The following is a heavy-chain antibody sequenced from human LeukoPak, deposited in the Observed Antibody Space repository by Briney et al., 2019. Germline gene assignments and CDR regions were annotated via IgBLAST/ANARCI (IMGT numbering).Heavy chain of an antibody. V-gene: IGHV3-11*01. CDR1: GLTFSDYY. CDR2: ISTRGSTI. Sequence: GGSLRLSCAASGLTFSDYYMSWIRQAPGKGLEWVSYISTRGSTIYYADAVNGRFPISRDNAKNSLYLQMNSLRAEDTAVYYCARGHSSGWGRAYYFDYWGQGTLVTVSS. CDR3: ARGHSSGWGRAYYFDY. D-gene: IGHD6-19*01. J-gene: IGHJ4*02.